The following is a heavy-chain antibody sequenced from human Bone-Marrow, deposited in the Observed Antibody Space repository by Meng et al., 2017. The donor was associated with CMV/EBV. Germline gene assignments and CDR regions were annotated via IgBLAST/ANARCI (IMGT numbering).Heavy chain of an antibody. Sequence: GGSLRLSCAASGFIFSNFGMHWVRQAPGKGLEWVAFIRHDASNYYYADSVKGRFTISRDNSRNTLYLQMKSLRSEDTAVYYCANDAGYCASDSCPTFDHWGQGALVTVSS. CDR2: IRHDASNY. D-gene: IGHD2-2*01. CDR3: ANDAGYCASDSCPTFDH. J-gene: IGHJ4*02. V-gene: IGHV3-30*02. CDR1: GFIFSNFG.